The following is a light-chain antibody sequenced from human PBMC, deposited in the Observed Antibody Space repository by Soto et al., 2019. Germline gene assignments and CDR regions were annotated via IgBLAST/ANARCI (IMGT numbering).Light chain of an antibody. CDR3: CSYTGSYSYV. CDR1: SSDVGGYNY. Sequence: QSALTQPRSVSGSPGQSVTISCSGTSSDVGGYNYVSWYQQHPGKAPQLRIYDVSKRPSGVPDRFSGSKSGNTASLTISGLQAEDEADYYCCSYTGSYSYVFGTGTKLTVL. V-gene: IGLV2-11*01. CDR2: DVS. J-gene: IGLJ1*01.